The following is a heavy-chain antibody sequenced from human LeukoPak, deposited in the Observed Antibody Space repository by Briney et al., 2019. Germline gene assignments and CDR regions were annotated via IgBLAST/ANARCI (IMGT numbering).Heavy chain of an antibody. D-gene: IGHD3-22*01. CDR2: IYYSGST. CDR3: ARDLHDSSGYWAFDX. Sequence: PSQTLSLTCTVSGGSISSGDYYWSWIRQPPGKGLEWIGYIYYSGSTYYNPSLKSRVTISVDTSKNQFSLKLSSVTAADTAVYYCARDLHDSSGYWAFDXWGQGXMVTV. V-gene: IGHV4-30-4*08. J-gene: IGHJ3*01. CDR1: GGSISSGDYY.